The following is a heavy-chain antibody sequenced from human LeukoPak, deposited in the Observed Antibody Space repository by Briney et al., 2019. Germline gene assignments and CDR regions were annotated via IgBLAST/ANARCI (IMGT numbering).Heavy chain of an antibody. D-gene: IGHD2-15*01. J-gene: IGHJ4*02. CDR1: GFTFSSYA. V-gene: IGHV3-30*04. CDR3: ARDQGRYCSGGSCYPFDY. Sequence: GGSLRLSCAASGFTFSSYAMHWVRQAPGKGLEWVAVISYDGSNKYYADSVKGRFTISRDNSKNTLYLQMDSLRAEDTAVYYCARDQGRYCSGGSCYPFDYWGQGTLVTVSS. CDR2: ISYDGSNK.